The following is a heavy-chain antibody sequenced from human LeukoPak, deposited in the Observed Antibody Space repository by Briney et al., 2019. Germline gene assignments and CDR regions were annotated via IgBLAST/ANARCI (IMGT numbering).Heavy chain of an antibody. Sequence: GGSLKISCKGSGYSFTSYWIGCVRQMPGKGLEWMVIIYPGDSDTRYSPSFQGQATISADKSISTAYLQWSSLKASDTAMYYCARHYREWLVFDYWGQGTLVTVSS. CDR1: GYSFTSYW. D-gene: IGHD6-19*01. CDR3: ARHYREWLVFDY. V-gene: IGHV5-51*01. J-gene: IGHJ4*02. CDR2: IYPGDSDT.